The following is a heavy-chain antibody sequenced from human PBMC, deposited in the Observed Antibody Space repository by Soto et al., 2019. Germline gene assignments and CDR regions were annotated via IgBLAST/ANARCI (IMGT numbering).Heavy chain of an antibody. V-gene: IGHV1-46*03. CDR2: INPSGGST. CDR1: GYTFTSYY. D-gene: IGHD2-2*01. CDR3: ARDREDIVVVPAASQGPYYYYLAV. Sequence: ASVKVSCKASGYTFTSYYMHWARQAPGQGLEWMGIINPSGGSTSYAQKFQGRVTMTRDTSTSTVYMELSSLRSEDTAVYYCARDREDIVVVPAASQGPYYYYLAVWGKGPTVTVSS. J-gene: IGHJ6*03.